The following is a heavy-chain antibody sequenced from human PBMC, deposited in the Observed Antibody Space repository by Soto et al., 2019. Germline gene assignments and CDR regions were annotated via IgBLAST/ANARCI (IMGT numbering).Heavy chain of an antibody. D-gene: IGHD3-22*01. Sequence: QVQLQQWGAGLLKPSETLSLTCAVYGGSFSGYYWSWIRQPPGKGLEWIGEINHSGSTNYNPSLKSRVTISVDTSKNQFSLNLSSVTAADTAVYYCARAPARHYYDSSGPIQHWGQGTLVTVSS. CDR1: GGSFSGYY. V-gene: IGHV4-34*01. CDR3: ARAPARHYYDSSGPIQH. CDR2: INHSGST. J-gene: IGHJ1*01.